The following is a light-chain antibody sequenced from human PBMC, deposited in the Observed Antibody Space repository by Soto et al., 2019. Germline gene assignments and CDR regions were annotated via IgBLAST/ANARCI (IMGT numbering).Light chain of an antibody. CDR1: SSDVGGYNY. CDR3: SSYTSSSTLGV. V-gene: IGLV2-14*03. CDR2: DVS. J-gene: IGLJ2*01. Sequence: QSALTQPASVSGSPGQSITISCTGTSSDVGGYNYVSWYQQHPGKAPKLMIYDVSNRPSGVSSRFSGSKSGNTASLTISGLLAEDEADYYCSSYTSSSTLGVFGGGTKLTVL.